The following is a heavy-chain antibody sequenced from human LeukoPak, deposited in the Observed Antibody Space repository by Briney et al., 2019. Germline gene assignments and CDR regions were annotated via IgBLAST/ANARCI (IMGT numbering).Heavy chain of an antibody. CDR3: ARDRLDNPHIVVVTAILDI. V-gene: IGHV3-64*01. CDR1: GFTFSRFV. Sequence: GGSLRLSCAASGFTFSRFVMHWVRQAPGKGLEYVSAISSNGGSTYYANSVKGGFTISRDNSKNTLYLQMGSLRAEDMAVYYCARDRLDNPHIVVVTAILDIWGQGTMVTVSS. CDR2: ISSNGGST. J-gene: IGHJ3*02. D-gene: IGHD2-21*02.